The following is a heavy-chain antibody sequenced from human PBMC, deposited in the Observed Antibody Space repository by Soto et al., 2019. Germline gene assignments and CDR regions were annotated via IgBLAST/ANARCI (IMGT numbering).Heavy chain of an antibody. D-gene: IGHD3-3*01. CDR3: AKGRLWSGPGNWFDP. V-gene: IGHV1-69*06. J-gene: IGHJ5*02. Sequence: ASVKVSCKASGGTFSSYAISWVRQAPGQGLEWMGGIIPIFGTANYAQKFQGRVTITAGKSTSTAYMELSSLRSEDTAVYYCAKGRLWSGPGNWFDPWGQGTLVTVSS. CDR2: IIPIFGTA. CDR1: GGTFSSYA.